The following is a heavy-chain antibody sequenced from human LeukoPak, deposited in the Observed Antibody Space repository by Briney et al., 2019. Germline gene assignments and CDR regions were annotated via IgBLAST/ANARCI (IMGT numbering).Heavy chain of an antibody. CDR1: GGSFSGFY. D-gene: IGHD6-25*01. CDR3: ARVAGYLPTRWFDP. J-gene: IGHJ5*02. Sequence: SETLSLTCAVYGGSFSGFYWSWIRHVPGKGLEWIGEINYTGSTSYNPSLKSRVTISVDTSQNQFFLLLTSVTAADTAVYYCARVAGYLPTRWFDPWGQGTHVTVSS. V-gene: IGHV4-34*01. CDR2: INYTGST.